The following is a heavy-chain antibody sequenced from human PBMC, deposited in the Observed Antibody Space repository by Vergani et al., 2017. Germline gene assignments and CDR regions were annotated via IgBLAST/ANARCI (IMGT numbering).Heavy chain of an antibody. J-gene: IGHJ6*02. CDR2: IYHSGST. V-gene: IGHV4-4*03. D-gene: IGHD3-22*01. CDR1: GGYISRSNW. CDR3: ARDLRWGSYDISAPGGMDV. Sequence: QVQLQESGPGLVKPPGTLSLTCAVSGGYISRSNWWSWVRQPPGKGLEWIGEIYHSGSTNYNPSLKSRVTISVDKSKNQFSLKLSSVTAADTAVFYCARDLRWGSYDISAPGGMDVWGQGTTVTVSS.